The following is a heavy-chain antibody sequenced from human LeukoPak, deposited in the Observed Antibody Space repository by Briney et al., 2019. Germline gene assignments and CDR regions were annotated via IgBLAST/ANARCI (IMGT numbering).Heavy chain of an antibody. V-gene: IGHV3-48*03. CDR1: GFTFSSYG. J-gene: IGHJ4*02. CDR2: ISSSGSTI. CDR3: ARDKKVSGYYVWGSYRPFDY. Sequence: GGSLRLSCAASGFTFSSYGMNWVRQAPGKGLEWVSYISSSGSTIYYADSVKGRFTISRDNAKNSLYLQMNSLRAEDTAVYYCARDKKVSGYYVWGSYRPFDYWGQGTLVTVSS. D-gene: IGHD3-16*02.